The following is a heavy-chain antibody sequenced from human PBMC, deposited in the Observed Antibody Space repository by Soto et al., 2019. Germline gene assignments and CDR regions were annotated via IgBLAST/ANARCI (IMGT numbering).Heavy chain of an antibody. Sequence: ASVKVSCKASGGTFSSYAISWVRQAPGQGLEWMGGIIPIFGTANYAQKFQGRVTITADESTSTAYMELSSLRSEDTAVYYCARLNNWNYGIFDYWGQGTLVTVSP. CDR3: ARLNNWNYGIFDY. CDR2: IIPIFGTA. V-gene: IGHV1-69*13. D-gene: IGHD1-7*01. CDR1: GGTFSSYA. J-gene: IGHJ4*02.